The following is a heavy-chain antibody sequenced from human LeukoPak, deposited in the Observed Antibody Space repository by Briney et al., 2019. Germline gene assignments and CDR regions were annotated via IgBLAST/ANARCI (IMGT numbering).Heavy chain of an antibody. CDR2: ISSSSSYI. D-gene: IGHD2-8*02. Sequence: GGSLRLSCAASGFTFSSYSMNWVRQAPGKGLEWVSSISSSSSYIYYADSVKGRFTISRDNSKNTLYLQMNSLRAEDTAAYYCARDPGITVLGAEYYFDYWGQGTLVTVSS. V-gene: IGHV3-21*01. CDR1: GFTFSSYS. J-gene: IGHJ4*02. CDR3: ARDPGITVLGAEYYFDY.